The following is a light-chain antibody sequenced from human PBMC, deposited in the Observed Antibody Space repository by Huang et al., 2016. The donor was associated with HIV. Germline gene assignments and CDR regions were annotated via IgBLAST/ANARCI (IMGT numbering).Light chain of an antibody. CDR2: DAS. Sequence: EIVMTQSPATLSVSPGERATLSCRASQSVSSNLAWYQQKPGQAPRLLIYDASTRATGGPARLSGSGSGTEFTLTISSLQSEDFAVYYCQQYNAWPPWTFGQGTKVDIK. V-gene: IGKV3-15*01. J-gene: IGKJ1*01. CDR3: QQYNAWPPWT. CDR1: QSVSSN.